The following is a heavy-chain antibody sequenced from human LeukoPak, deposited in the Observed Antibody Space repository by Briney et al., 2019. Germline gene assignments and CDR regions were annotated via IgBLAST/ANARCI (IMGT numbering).Heavy chain of an antibody. Sequence: GGSLRLSCVGSGFTFSSYTVNWVRQAPGKRLEWVSAISGSGGSTYYADSVKGRFTISRDNSKNTLYLQMNSLRAEDTAVYYCAKVLRYNRNGPDAFDIWGQGTMVTVSS. J-gene: IGHJ3*02. CDR1: GFTFSSYT. D-gene: IGHD1-14*01. CDR2: ISGSGGST. CDR3: AKVLRYNRNGPDAFDI. V-gene: IGHV3-23*01.